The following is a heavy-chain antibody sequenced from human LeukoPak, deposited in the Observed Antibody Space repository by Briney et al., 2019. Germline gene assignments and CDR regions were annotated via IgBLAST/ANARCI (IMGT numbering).Heavy chain of an antibody. D-gene: IGHD2-21*02. J-gene: IGHJ6*02. CDR3: ARGTAMEIGYYCRDV. CDR2: IKKDGGNT. Sequence: GGSLRLSCLASGFTFSRYWMPWVRQAPGKGLECVSNIKKDGGNTTYVDSVKGRFTISRDNSKNTLYLQMNSLRVADTAVYYCARGTAMEIGYYCRDVWCRGKRVIV. CDR1: GFTFSRYW. V-gene: IGHV3-7*01.